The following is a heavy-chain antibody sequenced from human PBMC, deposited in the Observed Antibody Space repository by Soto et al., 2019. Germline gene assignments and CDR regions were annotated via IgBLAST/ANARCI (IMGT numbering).Heavy chain of an antibody. J-gene: IGHJ4*02. CDR3: ARDYGSGSFAYYFDY. CDR2: IYYSGST. Sequence: SETLSLTCTVSGGSISSGDYYWSWIRQPPGKGLEWIGYIYYSGSTYYNPSLKSRVTISVDTSKNQFSLKLSSVTAADTDVYYCARDYGSGSFAYYFDYWGQGTLVTVSS. D-gene: IGHD3-10*01. V-gene: IGHV4-30-4*01. CDR1: GGSISSGDYY.